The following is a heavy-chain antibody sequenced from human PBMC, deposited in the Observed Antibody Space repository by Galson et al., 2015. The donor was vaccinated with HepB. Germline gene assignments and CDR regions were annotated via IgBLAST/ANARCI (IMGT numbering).Heavy chain of an antibody. Sequence: QSGAEVTKPGESLKISCKGSGYNFTSYWIGWVRQMPGKGLEWMGIIYPGDSDTRYSPSFQGQVTISADKSISTAYLQWGSLKASDSAMYYCARHPILFDIGVPAAMAYFDHWGQGTLVTVSS. J-gene: IGHJ4*02. V-gene: IGHV5-51*01. D-gene: IGHD2-2*01. CDR3: ARHPILFDIGVPAAMAYFDH. CDR1: GYNFTSYW. CDR2: IYPGDSDT.